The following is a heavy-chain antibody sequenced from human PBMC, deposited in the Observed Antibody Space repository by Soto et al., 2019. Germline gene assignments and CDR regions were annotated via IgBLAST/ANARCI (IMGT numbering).Heavy chain of an antibody. CDR3: ANATTNGGWFNPFDS. CDR1: GFSFVNYA. Sequence: EVQLLESGGGLVQPGGSLRLSCAASGFSFVNYAMNWVRQAAGKGLEWVSGLSGSGTSTYYADSVKGRFTISRDNSRDTLFLQMNSLTADDTAVYYCANATTNGGWFNPFDSWGQGALVTVSS. D-gene: IGHD6-19*01. V-gene: IGHV3-23*01. CDR2: LSGSGTST. J-gene: IGHJ4*02.